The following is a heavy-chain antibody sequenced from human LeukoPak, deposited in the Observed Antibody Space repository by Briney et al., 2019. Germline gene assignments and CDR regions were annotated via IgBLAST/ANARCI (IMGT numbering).Heavy chain of an antibody. V-gene: IGHV4-4*07. CDR1: GGSISSYY. D-gene: IGHD1/OR15-1a*01. Sequence: SETLSLTCTVSGGSISSYYWSWIRQPAGKGLEWIGRFYATGSTKYSPSLKSRVTISVDKSKNQLSLQLTSVTAADTAVYFCAREGMNTGGEYFQHWGQGTLVTVSS. CDR2: FYATGST. CDR3: AREGMNTGGEYFQH. J-gene: IGHJ1*01.